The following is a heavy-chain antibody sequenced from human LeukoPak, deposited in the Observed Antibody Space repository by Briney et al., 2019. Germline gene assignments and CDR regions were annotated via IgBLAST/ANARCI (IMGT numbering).Heavy chain of an antibody. CDR3: ARDTGYDYYYYMDV. CDR2: ISSSGSTI. V-gene: IGHV3-11*04. J-gene: IGHJ6*03. CDR1: GFTFSDYY. Sequence: PGGSLRLSCAASGFTFSDYYMSWIRQAPGKGLEWVSYISSSGSTIYYADSVKGRFTISRDNAKSSLYLQMNSLRAEDTAVYYCARDTGYDYYYYMDVWGKGTTVTVSS. D-gene: IGHD5-12*01.